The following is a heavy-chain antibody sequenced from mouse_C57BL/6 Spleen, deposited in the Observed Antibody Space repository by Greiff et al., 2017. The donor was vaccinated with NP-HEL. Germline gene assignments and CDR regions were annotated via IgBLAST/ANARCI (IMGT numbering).Heavy chain of an antibody. Sequence: VQLQQSGAELVKPGASVKLSCKASGYTFTSYWMHWVKQRPGQGLEWIGMIHPNSGSTNYNEKFKSKATLTLDKSSSTAYMQLSSLTSEDSAVYYCARLYYYGSSHFDYWGQGTTLTVSS. J-gene: IGHJ2*01. CDR2: IHPNSGST. D-gene: IGHD1-1*01. CDR3: ARLYYYGSSHFDY. CDR1: GYTFTSYW. V-gene: IGHV1-64*01.